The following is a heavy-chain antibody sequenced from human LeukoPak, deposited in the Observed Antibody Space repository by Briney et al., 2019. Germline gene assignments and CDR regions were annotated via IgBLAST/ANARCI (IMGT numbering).Heavy chain of an antibody. CDR2: IIPSGHTT. CDR1: GFTFSSHG. J-gene: IGHJ4*02. CDR3: AKVAGYYGSGSYSAN. V-gene: IGHV3-23*01. D-gene: IGHD3-10*01. Sequence: PGGSLRLSCVASGFTFSSHGMNWVRQAPGKGLEWVSGIIPSGHTTYYADSVRGRFTISRDNSRNTVYLQMNSLRAEDTAVYYCAKVAGYYGSGSYSANWGQGTLVTVSS.